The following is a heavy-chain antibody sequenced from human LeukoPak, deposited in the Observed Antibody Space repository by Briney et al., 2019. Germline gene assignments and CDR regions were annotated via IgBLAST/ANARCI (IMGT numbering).Heavy chain of an antibody. CDR3: ARGWSTIFGVQPMDY. Sequence: GGSLRLSCAASGFTFSSYWMHWVRQAPGKGLVWVSRINSDGSSTSYADSVKGRFTISRDNAKNTLYLQMNSLRAEDTAVYYGARGWSTIFGVQPMDYWGQGTLVTVSS. CDR2: INSDGSST. J-gene: IGHJ4*02. V-gene: IGHV3-74*01. CDR1: GFTFSSYW. D-gene: IGHD3-3*01.